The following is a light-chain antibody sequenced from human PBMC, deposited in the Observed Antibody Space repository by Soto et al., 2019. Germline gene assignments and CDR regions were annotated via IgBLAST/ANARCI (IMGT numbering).Light chain of an antibody. Sequence: EIVLTQSPVTLSLSPGGRAPLSCRASQSVSNYLAWYQQKPGQAPRLLIYDTSNRATGIPPRFSGSGSGTDFSLTISSLEPEDFAVYYCQQRRTFGQGTKVDIK. CDR1: QSVSNY. J-gene: IGKJ1*01. V-gene: IGKV3-11*01. CDR2: DTS. CDR3: QQRRT.